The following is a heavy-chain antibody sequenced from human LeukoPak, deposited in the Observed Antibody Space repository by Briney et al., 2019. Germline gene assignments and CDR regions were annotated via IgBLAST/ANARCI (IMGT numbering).Heavy chain of an antibody. CDR2: ISGSGGST. J-gene: IGHJ4*02. D-gene: IGHD3-10*01. CDR3: AKGMNYYRSGSPQLETQIPYFDY. CDR1: GFTFSSYA. V-gene: IGHV3-23*01. Sequence: GGSLRLSCAASGFTFSSYAMSWVRQAPGKGLEWVSAISGSGGSTYYADSVKGRFTISRDNSKNTLYLQMNSLRAEDTAVYYCAKGMNYYRSGSPQLETQIPYFDYWGRGTLVTVSS.